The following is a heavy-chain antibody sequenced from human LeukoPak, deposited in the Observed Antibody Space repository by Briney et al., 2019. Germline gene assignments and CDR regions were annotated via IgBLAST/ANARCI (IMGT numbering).Heavy chain of an antibody. Sequence: ASVKVSCKSSGYTFTGYYIHWVRQAPGQGLEWVGGINPNSGGTNYAQKFQGRVTMTSDTSVSTADMELSRLRSDDTAVYYCARGCSGGSCPLGYFDLWGRGTLVTVSS. J-gene: IGHJ2*01. CDR3: ARGCSGGSCPLGYFDL. CDR1: GYTFTGYY. V-gene: IGHV1-2*02. CDR2: INPNSGGT. D-gene: IGHD2-15*01.